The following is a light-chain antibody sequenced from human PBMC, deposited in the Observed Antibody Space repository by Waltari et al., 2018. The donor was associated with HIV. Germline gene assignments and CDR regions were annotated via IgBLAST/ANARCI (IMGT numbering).Light chain of an antibody. Sequence: QSALTQPASVSGSPGQSITISCTGTSSDVWSYNLVSWYQQHPGKAPKLIIYEGRKRPSGVSNRFSGSKSGSTASLTITGLQPEDEADYCCCSYASTTDTYVVFGGGTKLTVL. CDR2: EGR. J-gene: IGLJ2*01. CDR3: CSYASTTDTYVV. V-gene: IGLV2-23*01. CDR1: SSDVWSYNL.